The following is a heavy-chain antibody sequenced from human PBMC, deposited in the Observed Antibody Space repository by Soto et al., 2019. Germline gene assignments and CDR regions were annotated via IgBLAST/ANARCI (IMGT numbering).Heavy chain of an antibody. D-gene: IGHD3-10*01. CDR1: GYTFTSYG. J-gene: IGHJ4*02. CDR2: IFAHNGNT. V-gene: IGHV1-18*01. CDR3: ASGWFGEFVYYFDY. Sequence: ASVKVSCKASGYTFTSYGISWVRQAPGQGLEWMGWIFAHNGNTNYAQKLQGRVTMTTDTSTSTAYVELRSLGSDDTAVYYCASGWFGEFVYYFDYWGQGTLVTVSS.